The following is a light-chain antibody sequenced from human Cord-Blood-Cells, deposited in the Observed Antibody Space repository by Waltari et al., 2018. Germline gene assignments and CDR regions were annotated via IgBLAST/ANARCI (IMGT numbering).Light chain of an antibody. CDR1: SSDVGGYNY. CDR3: SSYTSSSTLV. CDR2: DVS. J-gene: IGLJ1*01. V-gene: IGLV2-14*03. Sequence: QSALTQPASVSGSPGPSITISCTRTSSDVGGYNYVSWYQQHPVKAPKLMIYDVSNRPSGVSNRFSGSKSGNTASLTISGLQAEDEADYYCSSYTSSSTLVFGTGTKVTVL.